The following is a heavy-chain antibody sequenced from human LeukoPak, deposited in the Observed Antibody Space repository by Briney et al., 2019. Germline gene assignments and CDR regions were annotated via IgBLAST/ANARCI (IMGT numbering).Heavy chain of an antibody. V-gene: IGHV3-33*03. Sequence: GGSLRLSCAASGFTFSVYGIHWVRQAPGKGLEWVAVIWSDGSEKYYADSVKGRLTISRDNSKSTLYLQMNSLRVEDTAVYYCAKGARWYSGEAFDYWGQGTLVTVSS. J-gene: IGHJ4*02. CDR2: IWSDGSEK. CDR3: AKGARWYSGEAFDY. CDR1: GFTFSVYG. D-gene: IGHD1-26*01.